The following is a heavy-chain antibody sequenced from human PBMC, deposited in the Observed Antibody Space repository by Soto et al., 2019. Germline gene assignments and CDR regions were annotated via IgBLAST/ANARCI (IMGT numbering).Heavy chain of an antibody. CDR3: ARVATSYDVLTGYPNWFEP. CDR1: GGFNSSYY. V-gene: IGHV4-4*07. CDR2: VYASVST. D-gene: IGHD3-9*01. Sequence: PXETLCLHCTVSGGFNSSYYWSWIRQPAGKGLEWIGRVYASVSTKYNPSLNSRVTMSVDTSKNHFSLKLTSVTAADTAVYYCARVATSYDVLTGYPNWFEPWGQGTLVTVSS. J-gene: IGHJ5*02.